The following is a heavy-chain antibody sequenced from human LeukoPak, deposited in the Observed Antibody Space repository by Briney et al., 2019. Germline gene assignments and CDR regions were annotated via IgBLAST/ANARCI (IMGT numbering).Heavy chain of an antibody. Sequence: PGRSLRLSCAASGFTFDDYAMHWVRQAPGKGLEWVSGISWNSGSIGYADSVKGRFTISRDNAKNSLYLQMNSLRTEDTALYYCAKGQYSSGWTIDYWGQGTLVTVSS. CDR3: AKGQYSSGWTIDY. D-gene: IGHD6-19*01. CDR1: GFTFDDYA. CDR2: ISWNSGSI. V-gene: IGHV3-9*01. J-gene: IGHJ4*02.